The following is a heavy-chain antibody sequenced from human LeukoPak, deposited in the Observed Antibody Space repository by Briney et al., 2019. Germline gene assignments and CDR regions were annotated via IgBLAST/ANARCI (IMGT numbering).Heavy chain of an antibody. CDR2: INPKSGDT. V-gene: IGHV1-2*02. CDR3: APEYYYDRSGANAFDI. D-gene: IGHD3-22*01. CDR1: GYTFIDCY. Sequence: ASVKVSCKASGYTFIDCYIHWVRQAPGQGLEWMGWINPKSGDTKYAPKFQGRVTMTRDTSISTAYMDVSSLRYDDTAVYYCAPEYYYDRSGANAFDIWGQGTMVTVS. J-gene: IGHJ3*02.